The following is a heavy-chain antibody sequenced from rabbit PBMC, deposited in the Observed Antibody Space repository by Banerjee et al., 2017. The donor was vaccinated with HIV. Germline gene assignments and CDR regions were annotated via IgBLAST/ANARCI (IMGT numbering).Heavy chain of an antibody. CDR1: GLDFSSSYW. J-gene: IGHJ3*01. D-gene: IGHD8-1*01. CDR2: IYAGSSGGST. V-gene: IGHV1S40*01. Sequence: QSLEESGGDLVKPGASLTLTCTASGLDFSSSYWICWVRQAPGKGLEWIACIYAGSSGGSTYYASWVNDRFTISRENAQNTLYLQLNSLTAADTATYFCARTGSGDYNDLWGQGTLVTVS. CDR3: ARTGSGDYNDL.